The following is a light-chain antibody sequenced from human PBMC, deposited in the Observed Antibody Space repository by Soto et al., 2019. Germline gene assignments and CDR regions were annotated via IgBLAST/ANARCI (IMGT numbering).Light chain of an antibody. CDR2: DNT. J-gene: IGLJ2*01. CDR1: SSNVGNNY. CDR3: GTWDSSLSVVL. V-gene: IGLV1-51*01. Sequence: QSVLTQPPSVSAAPGQKVTISCSGASSNVGNNYVSWHQQLPGTAPKLLIYDNTKRPSGIPDRFSGSKSGTSATLDITGLQTGHEADYYCGTWDSSLSVVLFGGGTKVTVL.